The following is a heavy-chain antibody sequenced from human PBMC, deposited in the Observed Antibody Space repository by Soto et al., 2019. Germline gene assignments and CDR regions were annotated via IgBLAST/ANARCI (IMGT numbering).Heavy chain of an antibody. D-gene: IGHD2-2*01. CDR2: IYYSGST. Sequence: PSETLSLTCTVSGGSISSSSYYWGWIRQPPGKGLEWIGSIYYSGSTYYNPSLKSRVTISVDTSKNQFSLKLSSVTAADTAVYYCARAPKPYIVVVPAAAQLGGWFDPWGQGTLVTVSS. CDR3: ARAPKPYIVVVPAAAQLGGWFDP. V-gene: IGHV4-39*07. J-gene: IGHJ5*02. CDR1: GGSISSSSYY.